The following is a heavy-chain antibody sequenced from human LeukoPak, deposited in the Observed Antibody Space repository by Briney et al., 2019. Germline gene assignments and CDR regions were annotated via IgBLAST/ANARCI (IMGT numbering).Heavy chain of an antibody. Sequence: GGSLRLSCAASGLTFSASAMNWVRQAPAKGLEWVSSVNGGGSSTYYADSVKGRFTISRDNSRNTLYLQMNSLRVEDTAVYYCAKGPVVTLDSWGQGTLVSVSS. CDR2: VNGGGSST. CDR3: AKGPVVTLDS. CDR1: GLTFSASA. D-gene: IGHD4-23*01. J-gene: IGHJ4*02. V-gene: IGHV3-23*01.